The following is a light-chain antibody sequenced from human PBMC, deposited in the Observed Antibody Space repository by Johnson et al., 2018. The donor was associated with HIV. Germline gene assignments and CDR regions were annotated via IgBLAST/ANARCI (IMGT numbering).Light chain of an antibody. CDR2: DNN. Sequence: QAVLTQPPSVSAAPGQKVTISCSGSKSNIGNNYVSWYQQLPGTAPKLLIYDNNKRPSGIPDRFSGSKSGTSATLGITGLQTGDEADYYCGTWDSSLSAVKVFGTGNKVTVL. CDR1: KSNIGNNY. J-gene: IGLJ1*01. CDR3: GTWDSSLSAVKV. V-gene: IGLV1-51*01.